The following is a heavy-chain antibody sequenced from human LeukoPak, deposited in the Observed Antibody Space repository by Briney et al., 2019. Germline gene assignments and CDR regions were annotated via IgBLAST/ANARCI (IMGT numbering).Heavy chain of an antibody. CDR1: GYTFTSYY. CDR3: ARILPYYYDSSGWIDY. V-gene: IGHV1-46*01. J-gene: IGHJ4*02. Sequence: ASVKVSCKASGYTFTSYYMHWVRQAPGQGLEWMGIINPSGGSTNYAQKFQGRVTMTRDTSISTAYMELSRLRSDDTAVYYCARILPYYYDSSGWIDYWGQGTLVTVSS. D-gene: IGHD3-22*01. CDR2: INPSGGST.